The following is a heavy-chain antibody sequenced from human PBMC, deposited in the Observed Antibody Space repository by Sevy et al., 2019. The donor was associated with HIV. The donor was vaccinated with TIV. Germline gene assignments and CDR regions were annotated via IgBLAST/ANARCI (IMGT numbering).Heavy chain of an antibody. CDR2: IRSKAYGGTT. Sequence: GGSLRLSCTASGFTFGEYAMSWFRQAPGKGLEWVGFIRSKAYGGTTEYAASVKGRFTISRDDSKSIAYLQMNSLKTEDTAVYYCTRAESVVVAALGVDYWGQGTLVTVSS. D-gene: IGHD2-15*01. CDR1: GFTFGEYA. CDR3: TRAESVVVAALGVDY. J-gene: IGHJ4*02. V-gene: IGHV3-49*03.